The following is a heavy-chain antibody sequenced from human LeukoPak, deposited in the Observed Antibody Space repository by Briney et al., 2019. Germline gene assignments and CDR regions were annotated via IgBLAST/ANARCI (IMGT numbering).Heavy chain of an antibody. CDR1: VGSISSSSAY. D-gene: IGHD5-18*01. V-gene: IGHV4-39*01. CDR2: IYYSKNT. CDR3: VSPRGFSYGYFDY. Sequence: SETLSLTCTVSVGSISSSSAYAGWIRQPPGKGLEWIGSIYYSKNTYYNPSLKSRVTISADTSKNQFSLTLLSVSGTDTAVYYCVSPRGFSYGYFDYWGQGTLVTVSS. J-gene: IGHJ4*02.